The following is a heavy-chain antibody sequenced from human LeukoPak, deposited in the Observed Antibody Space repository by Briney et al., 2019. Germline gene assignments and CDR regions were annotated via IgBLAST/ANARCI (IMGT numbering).Heavy chain of an antibody. Sequence: PPGGSLRLSCVASGFTISNYWMHWVRQAPGKGLVRVSRINSDGSITTYADSVKGRFTISRDNAKNTMYLQMNSLRDEDTAVYYCATLLPGVWGQGTLVTVSS. CDR2: INSDGSIT. V-gene: IGHV3-74*01. CDR1: GFTISNYW. J-gene: IGHJ4*02. D-gene: IGHD1-26*01. CDR3: ATLLPGV.